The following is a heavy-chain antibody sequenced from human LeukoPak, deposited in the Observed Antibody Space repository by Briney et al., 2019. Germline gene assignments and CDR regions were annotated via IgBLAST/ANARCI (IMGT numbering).Heavy chain of an antibody. CDR2: ISGGGGTT. J-gene: IGHJ4*02. Sequence: GGSLRLSCAASGFSFNGYAMTWVRQAPGKELEWVSTISGGGGTTYYADSVKGRFTISRDNSKSTLYLQLDSLRAEDTALYYCAKYETWTSGRYFDYWGQGTLVTVSS. D-gene: IGHD6-19*01. CDR3: AKYETWTSGRYFDY. CDR1: GFSFNGYA. V-gene: IGHV3-23*01.